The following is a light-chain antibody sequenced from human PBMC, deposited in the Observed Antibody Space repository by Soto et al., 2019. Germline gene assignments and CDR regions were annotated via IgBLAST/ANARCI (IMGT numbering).Light chain of an antibody. V-gene: IGKV3-11*01. CDR1: QSVNIN. CDR3: QQRRKWPPD. Sequence: EIVLTQSPATLSLSPGERASLSCRASQSVNINLAWYQQKPGQAPRLVIYDGSHRATDIPARFSGSGSGTDFTLSISYVEPEDSAVYYGQQRRKWPPDFGQGTRLEL. CDR2: DGS. J-gene: IGKJ5*01.